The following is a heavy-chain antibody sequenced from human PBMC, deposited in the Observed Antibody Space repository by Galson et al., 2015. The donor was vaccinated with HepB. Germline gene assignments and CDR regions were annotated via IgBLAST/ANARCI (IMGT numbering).Heavy chain of an antibody. CDR2: TYCRSKCYN. Sequence: CAISGDSVSSNTAAWNWIRQSPSRGLEWLGRTYCRSKCYNDYAPSVKSRITINADTSKNQFSLQLNSVTPEDTAVYYCARDPLTNYDVLTGHYSTAGSDCWGQGSLVTVSS. J-gene: IGHJ4*02. D-gene: IGHD3-9*01. CDR1: GDSVSSNTAA. CDR3: ARDPLTNYDVLTGHYSTAGSDC. V-gene: IGHV6-1*01.